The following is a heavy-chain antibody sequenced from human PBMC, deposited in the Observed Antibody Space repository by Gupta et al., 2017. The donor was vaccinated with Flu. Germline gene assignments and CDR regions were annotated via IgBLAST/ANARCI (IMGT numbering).Heavy chain of an antibody. CDR3: ARDRQKARDDYYYYGMDV. V-gene: IGHV4-59*01. J-gene: IGHJ6*02. CDR2: IYYSGST. Sequence: QVQLQESGPGLVKPSETLSLTCTVSGGSISSYYWSWIRQPPGKGLEWIGCIYYSGSTNYNPSLKSRVTISVDTSKNQFSLKLSSVTAAETAVYYCARDRQKARDDYYYYGMDVWGQGTTVTVSS. CDR1: GGSISSYY.